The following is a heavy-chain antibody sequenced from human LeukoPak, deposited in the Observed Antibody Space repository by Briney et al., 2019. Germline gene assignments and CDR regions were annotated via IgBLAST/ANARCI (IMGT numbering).Heavy chain of an antibody. CDR2: IDPYTVTT. CDR3: ARESSPSEH. Sequence: GSVRVSCKASGYTFVGYYLHWVRQAPGQGLEWMAWIDPYTVTTHYAHKFPASITLTSHTSISTTSMELSWLTSDDTALYSCARESSPSEHWGQGTLVTVSS. CDR1: GYTFVGYY. J-gene: IGHJ1*01. V-gene: IGHV1-2*07.